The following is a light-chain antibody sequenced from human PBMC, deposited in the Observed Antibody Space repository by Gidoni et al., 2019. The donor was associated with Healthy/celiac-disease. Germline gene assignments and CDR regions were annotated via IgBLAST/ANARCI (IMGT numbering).Light chain of an antibody. Sequence: DIVMTQSPLFLPVTPGAPASISCRSSQRLLHSNGYNYLDWYLQKPGQSPQLLIYLGSNRDAGVPDRFSGSGSGTDFTLKISRVEAEDVGVYYCMQALQTRLTFGGGTKVEIK. CDR3: MQALQTRLT. V-gene: IGKV2-28*01. J-gene: IGKJ4*01. CDR2: LGS. CDR1: QRLLHSNGYNY.